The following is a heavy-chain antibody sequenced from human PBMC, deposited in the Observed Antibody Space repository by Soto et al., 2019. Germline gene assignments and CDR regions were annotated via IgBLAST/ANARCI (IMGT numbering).Heavy chain of an antibody. Sequence: GRSLRLSCAASGFTFSSYGMHWVRQAPGKGLEWVAVIWYDGSNKYYADSVKGRFTISRDNSKNTLYLQMNSLRAEDTAVYYGARGLTGTGVNYFYYWGQGTLVTVSS. CDR3: ARGLTGTGVNYFYY. CDR1: GFTFSSYG. CDR2: IWYDGSNK. V-gene: IGHV3-33*01. J-gene: IGHJ4*02. D-gene: IGHD7-27*01.